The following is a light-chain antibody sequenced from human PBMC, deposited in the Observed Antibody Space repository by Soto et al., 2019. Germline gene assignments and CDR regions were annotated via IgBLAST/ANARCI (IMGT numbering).Light chain of an antibody. J-gene: IGKJ5*01. CDR1: QSLLYNNTYNY. CDR2: FGS. CDR3: MQALQSLT. V-gene: IGKV2-28*01. Sequence: EIVMTQSLLTLPFTPGEPASISCRSSQSLLYNNTYNYLDWYVQKPGQSPQLLIYFGSNRAPGVPDRFSGSGSGTDFTLKINRVEAEDVGTYYCMQALQSLTFGQGARLEIK.